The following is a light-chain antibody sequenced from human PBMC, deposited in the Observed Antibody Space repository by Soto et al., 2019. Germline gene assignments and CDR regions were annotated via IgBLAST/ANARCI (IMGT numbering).Light chain of an antibody. CDR2: GAS. Sequence: IVMTQSPSTLSVSPGERATLSCRATQTIGSNLAWYQQKPGQPPRLLIYGASTRATDIPARFTGSGSGTEFTLTISSLQSEDFAIYYCQQYNNWPPTWTFGQGTKVDIK. CDR3: QQYNNWPPTWT. CDR1: QTIGSN. J-gene: IGKJ1*01. V-gene: IGKV3-15*01.